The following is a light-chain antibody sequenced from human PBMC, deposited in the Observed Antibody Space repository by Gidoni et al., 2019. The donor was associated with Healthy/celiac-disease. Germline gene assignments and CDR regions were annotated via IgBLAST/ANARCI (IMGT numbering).Light chain of an antibody. CDR1: QSISSY. J-gene: IGKJ1*01. CDR2: AAS. CDR3: QPSYSTPRT. Sequence: DIQMTQSPSSLSASVGDRVTITCRASQSISSYLHWYQQNPGKAPKLLIYAASRLQSGVPSRFSGSVSGTDLTLTISSRQPEDFATYYCQPSYSTPRTFGQGTKVEIK. V-gene: IGKV1-39*01.